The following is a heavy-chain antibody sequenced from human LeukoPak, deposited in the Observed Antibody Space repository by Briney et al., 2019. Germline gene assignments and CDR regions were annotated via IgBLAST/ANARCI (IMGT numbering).Heavy chain of an antibody. CDR2: IIPFLGIA. D-gene: IGHD4-17*01. Sequence: ASVKLSGTASGGTVSSYAISWVRQAPGQRLEWMGRIIPFLGIANYEQKFQGRVTITANKSTSTAYLELSTLRSEDTAVYYWARDGRLRGSWNFDYGGQGALVTVSS. CDR1: GGTVSSYA. CDR3: ARDGRLRGSWNFDY. J-gene: IGHJ4*02. V-gene: IGHV1-69*04.